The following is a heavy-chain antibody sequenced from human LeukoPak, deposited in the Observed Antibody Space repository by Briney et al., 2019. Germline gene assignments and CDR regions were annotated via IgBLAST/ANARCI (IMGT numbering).Heavy chain of an antibody. V-gene: IGHV3-30*02. J-gene: IGHJ4*02. CDR1: GFTFSSYG. CDR3: AKSHVIASYVGDY. Sequence: PGRSLRLSCAASGFTFSSYGMHWVRQAPGKGLEWVAFIRYDGINKFYADSVKGRFTISRDTSKNTLFLEMSSLRAEDMAVYYCAKSHVIASYVGDYWGQGTLVTVSS. D-gene: IGHD2-21*01. CDR2: IRYDGINK.